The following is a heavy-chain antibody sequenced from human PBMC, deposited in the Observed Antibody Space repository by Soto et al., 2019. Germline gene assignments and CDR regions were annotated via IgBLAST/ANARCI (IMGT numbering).Heavy chain of an antibody. CDR3: ARDSWGLELNRFDP. V-gene: IGHV4-59*01. D-gene: IGHD1-7*01. CDR2: IYYSGST. CDR1: GGSISSYY. Sequence: TSETLSLTCTVSGGSISSYYWSWIRQPPGKGLEWIGYIYYSGSTNYNPSLKSRVTISVDTSKNQFSLKLSSVTAADTAVYYCARDSWGLELNRFDPWGQGTLVTV. J-gene: IGHJ5*02.